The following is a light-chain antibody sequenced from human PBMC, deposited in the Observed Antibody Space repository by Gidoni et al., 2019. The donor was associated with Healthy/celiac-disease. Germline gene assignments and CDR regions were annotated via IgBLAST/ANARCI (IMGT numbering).Light chain of an antibody. CDR3: AAWDGSLNGVV. Sequence: QSVLTQPPSASGTSGQGVTISCSGSSSNIGSNTVNWYQQLPGTAPKLLIYSNNQRPSGVPDRFSGSKSGTSASLAISGLQSEDEADYYCAAWDGSLNGVVFGGGTKLTVL. CDR2: SNN. CDR1: SSNIGSNT. V-gene: IGLV1-44*01. J-gene: IGLJ2*01.